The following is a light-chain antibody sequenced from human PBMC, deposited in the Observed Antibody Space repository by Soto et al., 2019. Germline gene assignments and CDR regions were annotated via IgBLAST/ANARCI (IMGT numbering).Light chain of an antibody. CDR3: QSFDNSLSGSRV. CDR2: EVS. V-gene: IGLV2-14*01. J-gene: IGLJ1*01. CDR1: SSDVGGYNY. Sequence: QSALTQPASVSGSPGQSITISCTGTSSDVGGYNYVSWYQQHPGKAPKLMIYEVSNRPSGVSNRFSGSKSGNTASLTISGLQAEDEADYYCQSFDNSLSGSRVFGTGTKVTVL.